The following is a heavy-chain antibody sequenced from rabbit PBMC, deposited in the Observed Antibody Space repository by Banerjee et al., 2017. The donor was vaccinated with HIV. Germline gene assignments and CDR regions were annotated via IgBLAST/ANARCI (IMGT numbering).Heavy chain of an antibody. CDR1: GFSFSSSYW. CDR3: ARVDAGSNYAWNL. CDR2: IYGGSSGYT. Sequence: QEQLEESGGDLVKPEGSLTLTCTASGFSFSSSYWICWVRQAPGKGLEWIVCIYGGSSGYTHYASWAKGRFTISKISSTTVTLQMTSLTAADTATYFCARVDAGSNYAWNLWGQGTLVTDS. V-gene: IGHV1S45*01. D-gene: IGHD8-1*01. J-gene: IGHJ4*01.